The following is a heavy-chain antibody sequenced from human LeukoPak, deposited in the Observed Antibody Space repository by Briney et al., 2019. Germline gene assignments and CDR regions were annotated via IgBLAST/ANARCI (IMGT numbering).Heavy chain of an antibody. Sequence: PSETLSLTCTVSGGSISSTNSYWGWIRQPPEKGLEWIGNIDSSGTSHYSPVLKSRVTISLDTSKSHFSLRLTSVTAADTAVYYCAILIDYGGFYFYYYMDVWGKGTSVTVSS. D-gene: IGHD4/OR15-4a*01. V-gene: IGHV4-39*02. CDR3: AILIDYGGFYFYYYMDV. J-gene: IGHJ6*03. CDR2: IDSSGTS. CDR1: GGSISSTNSY.